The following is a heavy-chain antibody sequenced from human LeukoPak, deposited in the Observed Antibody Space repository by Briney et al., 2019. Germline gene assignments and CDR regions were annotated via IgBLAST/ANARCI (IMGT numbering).Heavy chain of an antibody. Sequence: PGGSLRLSCAASGFTFSSYEMNWVRQAPGKGLEWVSYISSSGSTIFYADSVKGRFTISRDNAKNSLYLQMNSLRAEDTALYYCARSIVVPAAISGAFDIWGQGTIVTVSS. J-gene: IGHJ3*02. CDR3: ARSIVVPAAISGAFDI. CDR2: ISSSGSTI. D-gene: IGHD2-2*01. V-gene: IGHV3-48*03. CDR1: GFTFSSYE.